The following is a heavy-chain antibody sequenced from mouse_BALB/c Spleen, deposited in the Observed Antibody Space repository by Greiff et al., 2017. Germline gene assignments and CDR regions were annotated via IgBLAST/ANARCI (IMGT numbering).Heavy chain of an antibody. CDR1: GYTFTSYT. J-gene: IGHJ4*01. V-gene: IGHV1-4*01. Sequence: VQLQESGAELARPGASVKMSCKASGYTFTSYTMHWVKQRPGQGLEWIGYINPSSGYTNYNQKFKDKATLTADKSSSTAYMQLSSLTSEDSAVYYCARNLPYAMDYWGQGTSVTVSS. CDR3: ARNLPYAMDY. CDR2: INPSSGYT.